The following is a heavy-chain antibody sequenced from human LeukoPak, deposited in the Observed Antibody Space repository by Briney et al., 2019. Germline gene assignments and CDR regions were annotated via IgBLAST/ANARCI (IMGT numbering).Heavy chain of an antibody. Sequence: GGSLRLSCAASGFTVSSNYMSWVRQAPGKGLEWVSVIYSGGSTYYADSVKGRFTISGDNSKNTLYLQMNSLRAEDTAVYYCARGSRITIFGVVHYYMDVWGKGTTVTVSS. J-gene: IGHJ6*03. D-gene: IGHD3-3*01. CDR1: GFTVSSNY. CDR2: IYSGGST. V-gene: IGHV3-66*02. CDR3: ARGSRITIFGVVHYYMDV.